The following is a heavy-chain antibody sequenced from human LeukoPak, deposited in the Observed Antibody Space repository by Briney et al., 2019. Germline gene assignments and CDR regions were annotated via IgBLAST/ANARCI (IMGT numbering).Heavy chain of an antibody. CDR1: GGSFSGYY. J-gene: IGHJ6*03. Sequence: PSETLSLTCAVYGGSFSGYYWSWIRQPPGKGLEWIGEINHSGSTNYNPSLKSRVTISVDTSKNQFSLKLSSVTAADTAVYYCARRLIKQLADYYYMDVWGKGTTVTVSS. CDR3: ARRLIKQLADYYYMDV. D-gene: IGHD6-6*01. CDR2: INHSGST. V-gene: IGHV4-34*01.